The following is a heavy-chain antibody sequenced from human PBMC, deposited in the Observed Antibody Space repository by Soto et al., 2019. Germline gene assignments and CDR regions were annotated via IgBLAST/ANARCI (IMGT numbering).Heavy chain of an antibody. J-gene: IGHJ4*02. CDR2: IIPIFGTA. D-gene: IGHD1-26*01. V-gene: IGHV1-69*12. CDR1: GGTFXXXX. CDR3: ARXIXXYLLDY. Sequence: QVQLVQSGAEVKKPGXSXXVXXXASGGTFXXXXXXWXRQAPGQGLEWMGGIIPIFGTANYAQKFQGRVTITADESTSTAYMELSSLRSEDTAXXYCARXIXXYLLDYWGQGTLVTVSS.